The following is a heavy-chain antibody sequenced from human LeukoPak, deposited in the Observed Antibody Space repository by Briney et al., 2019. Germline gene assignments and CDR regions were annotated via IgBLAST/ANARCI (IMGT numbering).Heavy chain of an antibody. CDR2: IYYSGST. J-gene: IGHJ4*02. CDR3: AGGGELLWFGELLSPTIDY. Sequence: SETLSLTCTVSGGSISSSSYYWGWIRQPPGKGLEWIGSIYYSGSTYYNPSLKSRVTISVDTSKNQFSLKLSSVTAADTAVYYCAGGGELLWFGELLSPTIDYWGQGTLVTVSS. V-gene: IGHV4-39*07. D-gene: IGHD3-10*01. CDR1: GGSISSSSYY.